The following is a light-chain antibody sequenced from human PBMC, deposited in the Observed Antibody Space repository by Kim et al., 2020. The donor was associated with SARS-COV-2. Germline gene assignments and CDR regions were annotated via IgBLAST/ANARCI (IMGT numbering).Light chain of an antibody. V-gene: IGKV3-20*01. CDR3: QHYDNSPT. Sequence: EIVLTQSPGTLSLSPGERATLSCRASQTLSSNYLAWYQQKPGQAPRLLIYGASSRATGIPDRFSGSGSGTDLTLTISRLEPEDFAVYYCQHYDNSPTFGQGTKVDIK. CDR1: QTLSSNY. J-gene: IGKJ1*01. CDR2: GAS.